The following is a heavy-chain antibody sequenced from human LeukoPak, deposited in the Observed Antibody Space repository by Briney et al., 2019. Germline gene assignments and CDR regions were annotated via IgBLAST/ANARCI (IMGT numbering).Heavy chain of an antibody. D-gene: IGHD2-15*01. J-gene: IGHJ4*02. CDR2: IWYDGSDT. V-gene: IGHV3-33*01. CDR1: GFTFSSYG. CDR3: ARVRCSGGTCLSTLYFDY. Sequence: GRSLRLSCAASGFTFSSYGMHWVRQAPGKGLEWVALIWYDGSDTFYADSVRGRFTISRDNSKNTLYLQMNSLRAEDTAIYYCARVRCSGGTCLSTLYFDYWGQGTLVTVSS.